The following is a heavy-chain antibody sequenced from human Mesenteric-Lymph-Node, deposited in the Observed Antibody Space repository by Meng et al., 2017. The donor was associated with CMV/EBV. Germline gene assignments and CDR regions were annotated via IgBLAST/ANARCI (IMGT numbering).Heavy chain of an antibody. CDR1: GYTFTSYA. V-gene: IGHV1-3*02. CDR3: ARVRSTVTTFARYYYYGMDV. D-gene: IGHD4-11*01. J-gene: IGHJ6*02. CDR2: SNAGNGNT. Sequence: ASVQVSCKASGYTFTSYAMHWVRQAPGQRLEWMGWSNAGNGNTKYSQEFQGRVTITRDTSASTAYMELSSLRSKDMAVYYCARVRSTVTTFARYYYYGMDVWGQGTTVTVSS.